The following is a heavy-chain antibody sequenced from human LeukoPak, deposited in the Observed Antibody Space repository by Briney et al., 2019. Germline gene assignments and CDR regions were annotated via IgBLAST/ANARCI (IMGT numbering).Heavy chain of an antibody. V-gene: IGHV3-21*01. CDR3: ARDGLWGYSDY. J-gene: IGHJ4*02. Sequence: GGSLRLSCAASGFTFSSYSMNWVRQAPGKGLEWVSSISSSSYIYYADSVKGRFTISRDNAKNSLYLQMNSLRAEDAAVYYCARDGLWGYSDYWGQGTLVTVSS. CDR2: ISSSSYI. CDR1: GFTFSSYS. D-gene: IGHD3-16*01.